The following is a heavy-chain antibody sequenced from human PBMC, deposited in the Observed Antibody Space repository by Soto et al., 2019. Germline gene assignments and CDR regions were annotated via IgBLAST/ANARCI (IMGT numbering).Heavy chain of an antibody. Sequence: GGALRLSCAASGFTLSSYSVNWGRQAPGKGLEWVSYISSSSSTIYYADPVKGRFTISRDNAKNSLYLQMNSLRAEDTAVYYCARVISGYDLIDYWGQGTLVTVSS. CDR3: ARVISGYDLIDY. J-gene: IGHJ4*02. V-gene: IGHV3-48*01. D-gene: IGHD5-12*01. CDR2: ISSSSSTI. CDR1: GFTLSSYS.